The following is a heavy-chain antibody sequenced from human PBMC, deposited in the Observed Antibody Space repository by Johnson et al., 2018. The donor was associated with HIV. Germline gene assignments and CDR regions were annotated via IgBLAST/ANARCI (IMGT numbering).Heavy chain of an antibody. V-gene: IGHV3-30*18. CDR3: AKVNGDYKTEAFDI. Sequence: QVQLVESGGGVVQPGRSLRLSCAASGFTFSSYGMHWVRQAPGKGLEWVAVISYDGSNKYYADSVKGRFTISRDNSKNTLYLQMNSLRAEDTAVYYCAKVNGDYKTEAFDIWGQGTMVTVSS. J-gene: IGHJ3*02. CDR2: ISYDGSNK. CDR1: GFTFSSYG. D-gene: IGHD4-17*01.